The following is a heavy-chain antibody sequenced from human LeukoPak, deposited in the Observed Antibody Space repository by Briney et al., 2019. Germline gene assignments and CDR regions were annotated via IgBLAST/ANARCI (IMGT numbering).Heavy chain of an antibody. CDR2: IYHSGST. CDR1: GGSISSGGYS. D-gene: IGHD3-10*01. Sequence: PSETLSLTCAVSGGSISSGGYSWSWIRQPPGKGLEWIGYIYHSGSTYYNPPLKSRVTISVDRSKNQSSLKLSSVTAADTAVYYCARGYGSGSYSYNWFAPWGQGTLVTVSS. CDR3: ARGYGSGSYSYNWFAP. V-gene: IGHV4-30-2*01. J-gene: IGHJ5*02.